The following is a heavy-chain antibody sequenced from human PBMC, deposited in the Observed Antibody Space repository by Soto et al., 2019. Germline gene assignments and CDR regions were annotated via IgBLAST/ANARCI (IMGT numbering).Heavy chain of an antibody. V-gene: IGHV5-51*01. Sequence: GGSLKISCKGSGYSFTSYWIGWVRQMPGKGLEWMGIIYPGDSDTRYSPSFQGQVTISADKSISTAYLQWSSLKASDTAMYYCARLRYSSSSYYYYGMDVWGQGTTVTVSS. CDR3: ARLRYSSSSYYYYGMDV. CDR2: IYPGDSDT. D-gene: IGHD6-6*01. J-gene: IGHJ6*02. CDR1: GYSFTSYW.